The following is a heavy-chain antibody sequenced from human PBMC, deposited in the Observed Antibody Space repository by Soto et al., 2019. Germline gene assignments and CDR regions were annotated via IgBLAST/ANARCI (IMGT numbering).Heavy chain of an antibody. CDR3: AKSPRYTAQAGIDH. CDR2: ISGSSGST. J-gene: IGHJ4*02. CDR1: GFTFSSYA. D-gene: IGHD3-16*02. Sequence: VGSLRLSCAASGFTFSSYAMSWVRQAPGKGLEWVSGISGSSGSTFYADSVKGRCTVSRDNSKNTLYLQMNRLRAEDTALYYCAKSPRYTAQAGIDHWGQGTLITVSS. V-gene: IGHV3-23*01.